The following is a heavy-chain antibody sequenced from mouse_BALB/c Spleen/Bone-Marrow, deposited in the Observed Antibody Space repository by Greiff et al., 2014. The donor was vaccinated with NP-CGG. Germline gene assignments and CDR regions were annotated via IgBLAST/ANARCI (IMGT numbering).Heavy chain of an antibody. CDR2: ILPGRGST. Sequence: QVQLKESGAELMKPGASVKISCKATGYTFSSYWIEWVKQRPGHGLEWIGEILPGRGSTNYNEKFKGKATFTSETSSNTAYMQLSSLTSEDSAVYYCARWDTTAMDYWGQGTSVTVSS. J-gene: IGHJ4*01. V-gene: IGHV1-9*01. CDR1: GYTFSSYW. CDR3: ARWDTTAMDY. D-gene: IGHD1-1*01.